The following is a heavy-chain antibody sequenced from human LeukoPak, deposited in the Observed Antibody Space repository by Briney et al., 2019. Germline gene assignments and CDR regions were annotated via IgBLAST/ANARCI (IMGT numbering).Heavy chain of an antibody. Sequence: GGSLRLSCVASGFTFSNYNINWVGQAPGKGVEWVSYISRSSSTIHYADSVKGRFTISRDNSKNKLFMQMSSLRDEDKAVYYCAKDRGPYSCYDSFFGFWGQGTLVTVSS. CDR1: GFTFSNYN. CDR2: ISRSSSTI. V-gene: IGHV3-48*02. CDR3: AKDRGPYSCYDSFFGF. D-gene: IGHD5-12*01. J-gene: IGHJ4*02.